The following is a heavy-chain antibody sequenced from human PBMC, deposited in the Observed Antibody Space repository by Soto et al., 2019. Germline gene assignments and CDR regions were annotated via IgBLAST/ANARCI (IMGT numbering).Heavy chain of an antibody. V-gene: IGHV1-18*01. Sequence: ASVKVSCKASGGTFSSYAISWVRQAPGQGLEWMGWISAYNGNTNYAQKLQGRVTMTTDTSTSTAYMELRSLRSDDTAVYYCARIDFWSGYYSYYYYYGMDVWGQGTTVTVSS. CDR2: ISAYNGNT. CDR3: ARIDFWSGYYSYYYYYGMDV. CDR1: GGTFSSYA. J-gene: IGHJ6*02. D-gene: IGHD3-3*01.